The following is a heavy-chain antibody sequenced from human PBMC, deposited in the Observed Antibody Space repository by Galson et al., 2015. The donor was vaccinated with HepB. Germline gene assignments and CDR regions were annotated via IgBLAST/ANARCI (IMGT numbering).Heavy chain of an antibody. J-gene: IGHJ4*02. D-gene: IGHD3-10*01. Sequence: SVKVSCKASGYTFTTYAMHWVRQAPGQRLEWMGWINAGNGDTKYSQKFRGRVTITRDTSASTAYMELSSLRSEDTAVYYCARGDITIIQGVIYYFDYWGQGTLVTVSS. CDR1: GYTFTTYA. V-gene: IGHV1-3*01. CDR3: ARGDITIIQGVIYYFDY. CDR2: INAGNGDT.